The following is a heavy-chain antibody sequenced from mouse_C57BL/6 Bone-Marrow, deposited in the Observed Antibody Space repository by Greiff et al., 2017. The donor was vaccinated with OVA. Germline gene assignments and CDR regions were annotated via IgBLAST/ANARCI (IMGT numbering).Heavy chain of an antibody. CDR3: ARTYYGNYSAWFAY. V-gene: IGHV1-81*01. D-gene: IGHD2-1*01. CDR1: GYTFTSYG. Sequence: VQRVESGAELARPGASVKLSCKASGYTFTSYGISWVKQRTGQGLEWIGEIYPRSGNTYYNEKFKGKATLTADKSSSTAYMELRSLTSEASAVYFCARTYYGNYSAWFAYWGQGTLVTVSA. CDR2: IYPRSGNT. J-gene: IGHJ3*01.